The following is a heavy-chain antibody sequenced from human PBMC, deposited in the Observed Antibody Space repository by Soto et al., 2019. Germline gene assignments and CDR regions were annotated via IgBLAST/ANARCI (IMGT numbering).Heavy chain of an antibody. CDR1: GFTFSDYY. CDR3: ARDQYYYGSGSHPYYYYGMDV. Sequence: QVQLVESGGGLVKPGGSLRLSCAASGFTFSDYYMSWIRQAPGKGLEWVSYISSSGSTIYYADSVKGRFTISRDNAKNSLYLQMNSLRAEDTAVYYCARDQYYYGSGSHPYYYYGMDVWGQGTTVTVSS. D-gene: IGHD3-10*01. CDR2: ISSSGSTI. J-gene: IGHJ6*02. V-gene: IGHV3-11*01.